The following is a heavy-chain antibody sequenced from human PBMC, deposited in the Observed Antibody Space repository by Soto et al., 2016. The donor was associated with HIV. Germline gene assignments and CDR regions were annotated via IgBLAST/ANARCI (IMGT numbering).Heavy chain of an antibody. CDR2: INPNSGGT. D-gene: IGHD3-10*01. J-gene: IGHJ3*02. V-gene: IGHV1-2*02. CDR1: GYTFTGYY. Sequence: QVQLVQSGAEVKKPGASVKVSCKASGYTFTGYYMHWVRQAPGQGLEWMGWINPNSGGTNYAQKFQGRVTMTRDTSISTAYMELSRLRSDDTAVYYCARARATGWFGEFLDAFDIWGQGTMVTVSS. CDR3: ARARATGWFGEFLDAFDI.